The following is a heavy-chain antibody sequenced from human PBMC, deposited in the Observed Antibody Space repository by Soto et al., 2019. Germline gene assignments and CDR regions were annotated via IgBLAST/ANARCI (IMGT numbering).Heavy chain of an antibody. J-gene: IGHJ4*02. V-gene: IGHV1-3*01. Sequence: ASVKVSCKASGYTFTSYAMHWVRQAPGQRLEWMGWINAGNGNTKYSQKFQGRVTITRDTSASTAYMELSSLRSEDTAVYYCARDQSYYGSGSYFDYWGQGTLVTVSS. D-gene: IGHD3-10*01. CDR2: INAGNGNT. CDR1: GYTFTSYA. CDR3: ARDQSYYGSGSYFDY.